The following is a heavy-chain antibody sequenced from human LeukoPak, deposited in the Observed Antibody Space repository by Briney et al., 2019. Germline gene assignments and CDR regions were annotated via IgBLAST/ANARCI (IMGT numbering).Heavy chain of an antibody. J-gene: IGHJ4*02. D-gene: IGHD5-24*01. CDR3: ARGSPRWLQSNFDY. CDR1: GFTFSSYA. V-gene: IGHV3-64*01. Sequence: GGSLRLSCAASGFTFSSYAMHWVRQAPGKGLGYVSAISSNGGSTYYANSVKGRFTISRDNSKNTLYLQMGSLRAEDMAVYYCARGSPRWLQSNFDYWGRGTLVTVSS. CDR2: ISSNGGST.